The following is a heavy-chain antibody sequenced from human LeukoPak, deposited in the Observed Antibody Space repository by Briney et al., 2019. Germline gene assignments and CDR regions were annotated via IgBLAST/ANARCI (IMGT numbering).Heavy chain of an antibody. Sequence: PGGSLRLSCAASGFTFSSYTMSWVRQAPGKGLEWVSGVSGSGGNIHYADSVKGRFTISRDNAKNSLYLQMNSLRAEDTAVYYCARSKERGTFDYWGQGTLVTVSS. CDR3: ARSKERGTFDY. D-gene: IGHD1-26*01. CDR1: GFTFSSYT. J-gene: IGHJ4*02. CDR2: VSGSGGNI. V-gene: IGHV3-21*01.